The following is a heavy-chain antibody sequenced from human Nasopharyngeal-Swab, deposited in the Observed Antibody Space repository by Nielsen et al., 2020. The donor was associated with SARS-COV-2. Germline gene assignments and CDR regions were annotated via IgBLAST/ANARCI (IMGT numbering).Heavy chain of an antibody. D-gene: IGHD2-2*01. CDR2: INTNTGNP. V-gene: IGHV7-4-1*02. CDR3: ARDLVGLGDY. CDR1: GYTFTNYA. Sequence: ASVKVSCKTSGYTFTNYAMNWVRQAPGQGLEWMGWINTNTGNPMYAQGFTGRFVFSLDTSVSTAYLQISSLKAVDTAVYYCARDLVGLGDYWGQGTLVTVSS. J-gene: IGHJ4*02.